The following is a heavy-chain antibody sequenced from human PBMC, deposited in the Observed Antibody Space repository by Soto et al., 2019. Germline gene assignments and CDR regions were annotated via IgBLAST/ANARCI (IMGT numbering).Heavy chain of an antibody. CDR1: GFTFNYYW. Sequence: EVQLVESEGGLVQRGGSLRLSCAASGFTFNYYWMHWVRQAPGQGLVWVAHIHSDESTTTYADSVKGRFTISRDNAKNTLYLQMNSLRVEDMAVYYCVRGDKGGFDLWGQVTTVTVSS. CDR2: IHSDESTT. D-gene: IGHD2-21*02. CDR3: VRGDKGGFDL. J-gene: IGHJ3*01. V-gene: IGHV3-74*01.